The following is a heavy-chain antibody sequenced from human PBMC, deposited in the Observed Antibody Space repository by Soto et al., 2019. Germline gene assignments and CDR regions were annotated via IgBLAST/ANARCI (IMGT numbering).Heavy chain of an antibody. CDR3: TRVKLLGVGVDPRTNERASDY. D-gene: IGHD3-10*01. J-gene: IGHJ4*02. V-gene: IGHV3-72*01. CDR1: GFTFSDHY. Sequence: EVQLVESGGNLVQPGGSLRLSCAASGFTFSDHYMDWVRQATGKGREWVGRIRNKANSYPTNYAASVKGRFTISRDDSKNSLYLQVNSLKTEDTAVYYCTRVKLLGVGVDPRTNERASDYWGQGTLVTVSS. CDR2: IRNKANSYPT.